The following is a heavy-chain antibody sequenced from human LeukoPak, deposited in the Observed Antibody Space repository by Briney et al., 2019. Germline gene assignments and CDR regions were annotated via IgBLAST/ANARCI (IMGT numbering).Heavy chain of an antibody. V-gene: IGHV3-30*04. Sequence: PGGSLRLSCAASGFTFSSYAMHWVRQAPGKGLEWVAVISYDGSNKYYADSVKGRFTISRDNSKNTLYLQMNSLRAEDTAVYYCAKRVVPAAIAYYYMDVWGKGTTVTVSS. CDR3: AKRVVPAAIAYYYMDV. CDR1: GFTFSSYA. J-gene: IGHJ6*03. CDR2: ISYDGSNK. D-gene: IGHD2-2*01.